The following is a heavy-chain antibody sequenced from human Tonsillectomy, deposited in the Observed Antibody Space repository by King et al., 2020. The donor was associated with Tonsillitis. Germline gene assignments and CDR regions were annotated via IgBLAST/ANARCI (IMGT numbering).Heavy chain of an antibody. D-gene: IGHD1-26*01. Sequence: VQLEEYGGGLVQPGGSLRLSCAASGFTVSSNYMSWVRQAPGKGLEWVSVIYSGGTTYYADSVKGRFTISRHNSNNTLYLQMNSLRAEDTAVYYCALLDFYYYYMDVWGKGTTVTVSS. CDR1: GFTVSSNY. CDR3: ALLDFYYYYMDV. CDR2: IYSGGTT. J-gene: IGHJ6*03. V-gene: IGHV3-53*04.